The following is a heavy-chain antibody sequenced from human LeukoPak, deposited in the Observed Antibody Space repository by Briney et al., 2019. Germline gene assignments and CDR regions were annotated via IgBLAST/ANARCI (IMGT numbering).Heavy chain of an antibody. CDR3: ARVYYGGKHFDY. CDR2: IYYSGST. D-gene: IGHD4-23*01. Sequence: SETLSLTCTVSGGSISSSSYYWGWIRQPPGKGLEWIGSIYYSGSTYYKPSLKSRVTISVDTSKNQFSLKLSSVTAADTAVYYCARVYYGGKHFDYWGQGTLVTVSS. CDR1: GGSISSSSYY. V-gene: IGHV4-39*07. J-gene: IGHJ4*02.